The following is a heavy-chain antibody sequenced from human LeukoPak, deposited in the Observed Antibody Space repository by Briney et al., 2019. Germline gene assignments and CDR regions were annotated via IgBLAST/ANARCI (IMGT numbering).Heavy chain of an antibody. V-gene: IGHV3-9*01. CDR2: ISWNSGRI. D-gene: IGHD1-26*01. CDR3: AEDKWELLRFHFDY. J-gene: IGHJ4*02. Sequence: GRSLRLSCAASGFTFDDYAMHWVRQAPGKGLEWVSGISWNSGRIGYADSVKGRFTISRDNAKNSLYLQMNSLRAEDTALYYCAEDKWELLRFHFDYWGQGTLVTVSS. CDR1: GFTFDDYA.